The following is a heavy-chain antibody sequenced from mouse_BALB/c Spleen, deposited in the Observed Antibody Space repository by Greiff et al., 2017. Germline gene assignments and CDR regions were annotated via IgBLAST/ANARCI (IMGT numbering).Heavy chain of an antibody. CDR3: ARRAYYRYDGVFYCDY. V-gene: IGHV1S135*01. J-gene: IGHJ2*01. D-gene: IGHD2-14*01. CDR1: GYSFTSYY. CDR2: IDPFNGGT. Sequence: VQLQQSGPELMKPGASVKISCKASGYSFTSYYMHWVKQSHGKSLEWIGYIDPFNGGTSYNQKFKGKATLTVDKSSSTAYMHLSSLTSEDSAVYYCARRAYYRYDGVFYCDYWGQGTTLTVSS.